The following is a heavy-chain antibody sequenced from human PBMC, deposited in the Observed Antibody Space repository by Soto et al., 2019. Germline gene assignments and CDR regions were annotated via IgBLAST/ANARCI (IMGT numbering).Heavy chain of an antibody. J-gene: IGHJ4*02. D-gene: IGHD3-3*01. Sequence: GGSLRLSCAASGFTFSDYYMSWIRQAPGKGLEWVSYISSSGSTIYYADSVKGRFTISRDNAKNSLYLQMNSLRAEDTAVYYCARDLRTDFWSGYYEYWGQGTLVTVSS. V-gene: IGHV3-11*01. CDR3: ARDLRTDFWSGYYEY. CDR2: ISSSGSTI. CDR1: GFTFSDYY.